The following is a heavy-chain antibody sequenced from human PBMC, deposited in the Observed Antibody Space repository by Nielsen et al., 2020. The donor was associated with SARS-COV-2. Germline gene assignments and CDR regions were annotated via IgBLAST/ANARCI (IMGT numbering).Heavy chain of an antibody. CDR1: GYTFTSYA. J-gene: IGHJ4*02. CDR3: ARDRGDGYNSGVDY. Sequence: ASVKVSCKASGYTFTSYAVTWVRQAPGQGLEWMGWINTNTGNPTYAQGFTGRFVFSLDTSVSTAYLQIDSLEAEDTAVYYCARDRGDGYNSGVDYWGQGTLVTVSS. CDR2: INTNTGNP. V-gene: IGHV7-4-1*01. D-gene: IGHD5-24*01.